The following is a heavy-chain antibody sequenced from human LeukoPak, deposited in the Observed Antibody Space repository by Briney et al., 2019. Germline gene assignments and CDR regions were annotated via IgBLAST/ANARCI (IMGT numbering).Heavy chain of an antibody. V-gene: IGHV3-53*01. CDR3: AREFMGDSSGKPDY. J-gene: IGHJ4*02. CDR1: GFTVSSNY. CDR2: IYSGGST. Sequence: GGSLRLSCAASGFTVSSNYMSWVRQAPGKGLEWVSVIYSGGSTYYADSVKGRFTISRDNSKNTLYLQMNSLRAEDTAVYYCAREFMGDSSGKPDYWGQGTLVTVSS. D-gene: IGHD3-22*01.